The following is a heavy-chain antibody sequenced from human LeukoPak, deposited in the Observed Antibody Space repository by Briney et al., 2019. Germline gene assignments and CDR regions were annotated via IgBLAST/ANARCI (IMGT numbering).Heavy chain of an antibody. CDR3: AKDYNRAYYYGSGFDY. J-gene: IGHJ4*02. V-gene: IGHV1-46*01. CDR1: GYTFTSYY. Sequence: GGSVKVSCKASGYTFTSYYMHWVRQAPGQGLEWMGRINPSDGDTSYAQKFQGRLTMTRDTSTSTFYMELSRLRSEDTAVYYCAKDYNRAYYYGSGFDYWGQGTLVTVSS. D-gene: IGHD3-10*01. CDR2: INPSDGDT.